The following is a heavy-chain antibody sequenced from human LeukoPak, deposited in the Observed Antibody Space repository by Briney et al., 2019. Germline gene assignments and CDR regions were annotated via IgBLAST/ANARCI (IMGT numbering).Heavy chain of an antibody. J-gene: IGHJ2*01. CDR1: GFSFSSYT. D-gene: IGHD2-15*01. Sequence: PGGSLRLSCAASGFSFSSYTMNWVRQAPGKGLEWVSSISSSRSYIYYADSLKGRFTIPRDNAKNSLYLQMNSLRAEDTAVYYCARDGRRRDYCDSGSCYWYFDLWGRGTLVTVSS. V-gene: IGHV3-21*01. CDR2: ISSSRSYI. CDR3: ARDGRRRDYCDSGSCYWYFDL.